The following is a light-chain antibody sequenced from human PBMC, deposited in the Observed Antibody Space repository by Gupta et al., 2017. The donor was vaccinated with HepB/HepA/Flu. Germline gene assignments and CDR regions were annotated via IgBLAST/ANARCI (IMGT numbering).Light chain of an antibody. CDR1: QSVRDSQ. Sequence: EIVLTQSPGTLSLSPGERATLSCRTSQSVRDSQLAWYQHKPGQAPRLLIYGVSTRATGVPDRVSGSGSGTDFTLTISRLEPEDFAVYYCQQYDGSTWTFGPGTKVEIK. J-gene: IGKJ1*01. CDR2: GVS. CDR3: QQYDGSTWT. V-gene: IGKV3-20*01.